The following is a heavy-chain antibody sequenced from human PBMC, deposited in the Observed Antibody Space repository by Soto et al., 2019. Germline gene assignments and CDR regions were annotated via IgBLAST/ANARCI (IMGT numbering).Heavy chain of an antibody. CDR3: ARXYQDCGGDCYREGGMDV. V-gene: IGHV3-33*01. CDR1: GFTFSSYG. CDR2: IWYDGSNK. D-gene: IGHD2-21*02. J-gene: IGHJ6*02. Sequence: PGGSLRLSCTASGFTFSSYGMHWVRQAPGKGLEWVAVIWYDGSNKYYADSVKGRFTISRDNSKNTLYLQMNSLRAEDTAVYYCARXYQDCGGDCYREGGMDVWGQGTTVTVSS.